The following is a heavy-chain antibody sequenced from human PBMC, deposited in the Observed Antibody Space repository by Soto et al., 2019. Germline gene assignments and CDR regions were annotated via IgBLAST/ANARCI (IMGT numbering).Heavy chain of an antibody. CDR3: ARHVMTTGYAEYFQH. CDR2: VYYSRST. D-gene: IGHD4-4*01. J-gene: IGHJ1*01. Sequence: SETLSLTCTVSGGSISSGGYYWSWIRQHPGKELEWIGYVYYSRSTYYNPTIKSRITISVDKSKNQFSLKLCSVTAAFTSVYYCARHVMTTGYAEYFQHWGQGTLVTVSS. V-gene: IGHV4-31*03. CDR1: GGSISSGGYY.